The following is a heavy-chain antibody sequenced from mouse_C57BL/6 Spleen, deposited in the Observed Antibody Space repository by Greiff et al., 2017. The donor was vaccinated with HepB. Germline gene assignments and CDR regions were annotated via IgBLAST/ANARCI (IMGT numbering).Heavy chain of an antibody. V-gene: IGHV1-69*01. J-gene: IGHJ4*01. Sequence: QVQLKQPGAELVMPGASVKLSCKASGYTFTSYWMHWVKQRPGQGLEWIGEIDPSDSYTNYNQKFKGKSTLTVDKSSSTAYMQLSSLTSEDSAVYYCARNYGSRRDYAMDYWGQGTSVTVSS. CDR1: GYTFTSYW. CDR3: ARNYGSRRDYAMDY. CDR2: IDPSDSYT. D-gene: IGHD1-1*01.